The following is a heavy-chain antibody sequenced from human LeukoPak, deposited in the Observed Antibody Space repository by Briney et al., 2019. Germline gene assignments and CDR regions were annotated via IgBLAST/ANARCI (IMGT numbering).Heavy chain of an antibody. CDR2: ISYDGSNK. Sequence: PGGSLRLSCAASGFTFSSYAMHWVRQAPGKGLEWVAVISYDGSNKYYADSVKGRFTISRDNSKNTLYLQMNSLRAEDTAVYYCAKDRLAARPAQDWFDPCGQGTLVTVSS. CDR1: GFTFSSYA. J-gene: IGHJ5*02. V-gene: IGHV3-30-3*01. D-gene: IGHD6-6*01. CDR3: AKDRLAARPAQDWFDP.